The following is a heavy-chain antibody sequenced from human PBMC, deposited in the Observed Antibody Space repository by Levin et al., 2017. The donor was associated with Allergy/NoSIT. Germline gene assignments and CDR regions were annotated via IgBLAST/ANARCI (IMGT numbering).Heavy chain of an antibody. D-gene: IGHD5-12*01. CDR3: AKDRSGYTSFDY. CDR2: ISYDGSNK. J-gene: IGHJ4*02. CDR1: GFTFSSYG. Sequence: GGSLRLSCAASGFTFSSYGMHWVRQAPGKGLEWVAVISYDGSNKYYADSVKGRFTISRDNSRNTLYLQMNSLRAEDTAVYYCAKDRSGYTSFDYWGQGTLVTVSS. V-gene: IGHV3-30*18.